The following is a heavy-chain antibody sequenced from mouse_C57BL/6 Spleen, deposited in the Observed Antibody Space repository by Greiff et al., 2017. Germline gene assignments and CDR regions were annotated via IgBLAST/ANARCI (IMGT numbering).Heavy chain of an antibody. D-gene: IGHD1-1*01. V-gene: IGHV5-17*01. CDR1: GFTFSDYG. J-gene: IGHJ4*01. CDR2: ISSGSSTI. CDR3: GRKTHGSSPIYAMDY. Sequence: VQLKESGGGLVKPGGSLKLSCAASGFTFSDYGMHWVRQAPEKGLEWVAYISSGSSTIYYADTVKGRFTISRDNAKNTLFLQMTSLRSEDTAMYYCGRKTHGSSPIYAMDYWGQGTSVTVSS.